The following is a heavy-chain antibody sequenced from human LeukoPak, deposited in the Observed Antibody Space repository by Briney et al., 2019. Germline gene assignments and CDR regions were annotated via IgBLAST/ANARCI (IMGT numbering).Heavy chain of an antibody. CDR2: IYYSGST. V-gene: IGHV4-39*07. Sequence: PSQTLSLTCTVSGGSISSSSYYWGWIRQPPGKGLEWIGSIYYSGSTYYNPSLKSRVTISVDTSKNQFSLKLSSVTAADTAVYYCARDLGREHDYWGQGTLVTVSS. CDR3: ARDLGREHDY. J-gene: IGHJ4*02. CDR1: GGSISSSSYY. D-gene: IGHD1/OR15-1a*01.